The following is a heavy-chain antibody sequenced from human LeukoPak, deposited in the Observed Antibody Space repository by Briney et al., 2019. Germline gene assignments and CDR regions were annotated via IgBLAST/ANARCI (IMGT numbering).Heavy chain of an antibody. J-gene: IGHJ3*02. V-gene: IGHV3-23*01. D-gene: IGHD3-10*01. CDR3: ARDLGSGAFDI. CDR1: GFTFSSYA. Sequence: GGSLRLSCAASGFTFSSYAMAWVRQAPGKELEWVSAISDSGANTYYADSVRGRFTVSRDNSKNTLFLQMNSLRVEDTAVYYCARDLGSGAFDIWGQGTMVTVSS. CDR2: ISDSGANT.